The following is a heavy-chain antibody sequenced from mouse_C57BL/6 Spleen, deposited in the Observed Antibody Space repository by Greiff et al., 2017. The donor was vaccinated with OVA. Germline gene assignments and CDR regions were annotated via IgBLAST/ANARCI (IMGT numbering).Heavy chain of an antibody. D-gene: IGHD4-1*01. J-gene: IGHJ2*01. CDR3: ARGETGTYYFDY. Sequence: VQLKESGGGLVKPGGSLKLSCAASGFTFSDYGMHWVRQAPEKGLEWVAYISSGSSTIYYADTVKGRFTISRDNAKNTLFLQMTSLRSEDTAMYYCARGETGTYYFDYWGQGTTLTVSS. CDR2: ISSGSSTI. CDR1: GFTFSDYG. V-gene: IGHV5-17*01.